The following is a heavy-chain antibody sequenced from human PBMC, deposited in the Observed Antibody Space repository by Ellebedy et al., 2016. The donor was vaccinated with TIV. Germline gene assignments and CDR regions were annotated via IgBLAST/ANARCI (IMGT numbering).Heavy chain of an antibody. D-gene: IGHD3-22*01. J-gene: IGHJ3*02. Sequence: AASVKVSCKASGYTFTSFDINWMRQATGQGLEWMGWVNPNSGNTGYAQKFQGRVTMTEDTSTDTAYMELSSLRSEDTAVYYCATRDSSGLVGADAFDIWGQGTMVTVSS. CDR3: ATRDSSGLVGADAFDI. CDR1: GYTFTSFD. V-gene: IGHV1-8*01. CDR2: VNPNSGNT.